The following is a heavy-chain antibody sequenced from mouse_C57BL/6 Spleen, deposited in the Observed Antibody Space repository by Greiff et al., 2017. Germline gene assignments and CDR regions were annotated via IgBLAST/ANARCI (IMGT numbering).Heavy chain of an antibody. CDR1: GFTFSDYY. CDR3: ARGGYDYDDGAWFAY. D-gene: IGHD2-4*01. V-gene: IGHV5-12*01. CDR2: ISNGGGST. J-gene: IGHJ3*01. Sequence: EVKLMESGGGLVQPGGSLKLSCAASGFTFSDYYMYWVRQTPEKRLEWVAYISNGGGSTYYPDTVKGRFTISRDNAKNTLYLQMSRLKSEDTAMYYCARGGYDYDDGAWFAYWGQGTLVTVSA.